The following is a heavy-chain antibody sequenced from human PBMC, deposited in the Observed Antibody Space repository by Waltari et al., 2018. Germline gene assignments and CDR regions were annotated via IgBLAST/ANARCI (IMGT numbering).Heavy chain of an antibody. CDR2: IIPIFGTA. V-gene: IGHV1-69*01. Sequence: QVQLVQSGAEVKKPGSSVKVSCKASGVTFSSSPISWVRPAPGQGLEWMGGIIPIFGTANYAQKFQGRVTMTADESTSTAYMELSSLRSEDTAVYYCAREGAGWDNWGQGTLVTVSS. CDR3: AREGAGWDN. CDR1: GVTFSSSP. D-gene: IGHD1-26*01. J-gene: IGHJ4*02.